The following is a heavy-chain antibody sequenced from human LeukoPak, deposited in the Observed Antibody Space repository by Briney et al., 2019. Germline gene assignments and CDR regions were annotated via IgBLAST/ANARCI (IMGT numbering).Heavy chain of an antibody. CDR1: GYNFTNYW. CDR3: ARCSEQWLSDHFGY. Sequence: GESLKISCKGSGYNFTNYWIGLVRQMPGKGLEWMGIIYPGDSDTRYNPSFQGQVTISADKSISTAYLQWSSLKASDTAMYYCARCSEQWLSDHFGYWGQGTLVTVSS. D-gene: IGHD6-19*01. CDR2: IYPGDSDT. V-gene: IGHV5-51*01. J-gene: IGHJ4*02.